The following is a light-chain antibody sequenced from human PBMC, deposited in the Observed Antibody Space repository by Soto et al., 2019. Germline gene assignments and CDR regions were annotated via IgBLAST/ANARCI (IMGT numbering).Light chain of an antibody. CDR1: QSVSRN. CDR2: DAS. CDR3: PQCYIIPRT. J-gene: IGKJ1*01. Sequence: GLTQSPGTLSLSPGERATHSCRASQSVSRNFAWYQQIPGQAPRLLIYDASNRATGIPARFSGSGSGTDFTLTISSLQPEDFATYYCPQCYIIPRTFGQGTKVDI. V-gene: IGKV3-11*01.